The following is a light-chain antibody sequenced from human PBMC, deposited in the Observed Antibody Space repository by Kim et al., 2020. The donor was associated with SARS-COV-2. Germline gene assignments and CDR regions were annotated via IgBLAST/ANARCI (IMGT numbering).Light chain of an antibody. V-gene: IGLV3-19*01. J-gene: IGLJ2*01. CDR2: RKN. Sequence: PLVPPSSITCHAVSLTSYFATWYQQKPGQAPILVFSRKNPLPSVIPHRFSGSSSGNTASLTITGTQAGDEAHYYCNSRDSNDNVVFGGGTQLTVL. CDR3: NSRDSNDNVV. CDR1: SLTSYF.